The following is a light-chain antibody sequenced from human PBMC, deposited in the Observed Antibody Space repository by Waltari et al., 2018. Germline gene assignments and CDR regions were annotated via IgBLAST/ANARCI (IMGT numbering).Light chain of an antibody. V-gene: IGKV1D-13*01. Sequence: IQLTQSPSSLSASVGDRVTITCRASQDISTALAWYQQKSGEAPKLLIYDASTLGSGVPSRFSGSGTGTDFTLTISRLQPEDFSTYHCQQFHNYPPTFGQGTRLEIK. CDR3: QQFHNYPPT. CDR2: DAS. CDR1: QDISTA. J-gene: IGKJ5*01.